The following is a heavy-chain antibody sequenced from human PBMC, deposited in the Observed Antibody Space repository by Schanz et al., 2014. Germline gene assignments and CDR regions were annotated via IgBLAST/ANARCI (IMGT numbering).Heavy chain of an antibody. Sequence: EVQLLESGGGLVQPGGSLRLSCSASTFTFDHYAMTWVRQAPGKGLEWVSAISGSGGSTYYAVSVKGRFTISRDKTKNTLYPQMNSLRAEDAAVYYCARPALWFGDNCFDPWGEGTLVTGSA. V-gene: IGHV3-23*01. D-gene: IGHD3-10*01. CDR3: ARPALWFGDNCFDP. CDR2: ISGSGGST. J-gene: IGHJ5*02. CDR1: TFTFDHYA.